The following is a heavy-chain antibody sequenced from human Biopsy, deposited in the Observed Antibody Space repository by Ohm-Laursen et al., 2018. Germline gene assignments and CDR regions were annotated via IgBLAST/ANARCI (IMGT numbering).Heavy chain of an antibody. CDR1: GESFNGYY. CDR3: VRGVDYYDPYHYYALDV. D-gene: IGHD3-22*01. J-gene: IGHJ6*02. CDR2: INHSGRT. Sequence: SETLSLTWAVYGESFNGYYWSWIRQTPGKGLEWIGEINHSGRTNYNPSLKSRVTISVDTSKNQFSLKVRSVTAADTAVYYSVRGVDYYDPYHYYALDVWGQGTTVTVSS. V-gene: IGHV4-34*01.